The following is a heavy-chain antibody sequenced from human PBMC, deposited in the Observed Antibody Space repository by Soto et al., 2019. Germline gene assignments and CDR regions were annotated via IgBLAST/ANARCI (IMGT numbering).Heavy chain of an antibody. CDR2: LNEDGSFT. V-gene: IGHV3-74*01. J-gene: IGHJ6*02. D-gene: IGHD3-10*01. CDR3: ARDLSGRADV. Sequence: PGGSLRLSCVGSEFTFSSYWMHWVRQVPGKGLVWVSRLNEDGSFTTYADSVKGRFTISRDNAKKTLYLQMNSLRAEDTAVYYCARDLSGRADVWGQGTTVTVSS. CDR1: EFTFSSYW.